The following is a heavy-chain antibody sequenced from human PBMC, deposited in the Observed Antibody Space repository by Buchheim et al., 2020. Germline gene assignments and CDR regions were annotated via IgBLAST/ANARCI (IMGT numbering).Heavy chain of an antibody. Sequence: QVQLVESGGGVVQPGRSLRLSCAASGFTFSSYAMHWVRQAPGKGLEWVAVISYDGSNKYYADSVKGRFTISRDNSKKTLYLQMNSLRAEDTAVYYCARDDSGEGGFDYWGQGTL. CDR2: ISYDGSNK. D-gene: IGHD3-10*01. V-gene: IGHV3-30*04. J-gene: IGHJ4*02. CDR3: ARDDSGEGGFDY. CDR1: GFTFSSYA.